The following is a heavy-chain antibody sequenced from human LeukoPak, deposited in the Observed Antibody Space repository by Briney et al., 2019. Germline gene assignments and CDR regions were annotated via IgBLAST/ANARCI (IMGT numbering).Heavy chain of an antibody. V-gene: IGHV4-59*01. Sequence: SETLSLTCIVSGGSISNYYWTWIRQPPGKGLEWIGYMYYSGSTNYNPSLKSRVTISIDTSKNQFSLKVSSVTAADTAVYYCVRTGLTYYDGSGYYTFDHWGQGTLVTVSS. CDR2: MYYSGST. J-gene: IGHJ4*02. D-gene: IGHD3-22*01. CDR1: GGSISNYY. CDR3: VRTGLTYYDGSGYYTFDH.